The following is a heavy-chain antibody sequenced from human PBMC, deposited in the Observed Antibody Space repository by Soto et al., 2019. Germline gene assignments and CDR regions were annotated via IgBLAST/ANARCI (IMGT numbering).Heavy chain of an antibody. V-gene: IGHV4-30-4*01. J-gene: IGHJ5*02. Sequence: QVQLQESGPGLVKPSQTLSLTCTVSGGSISSGDYYWSWIRQPPGKGLEWIGYIYYSGSTYYNPSLKSRVXXSXDXXKNQFSLKLSSVTAADTAVYYCARVMADSTGIFDPWGQGTLVTVSS. CDR2: IYYSGST. CDR1: GGSISSGDYY. CDR3: ARVMADSTGIFDP. D-gene: IGHD2-8*01.